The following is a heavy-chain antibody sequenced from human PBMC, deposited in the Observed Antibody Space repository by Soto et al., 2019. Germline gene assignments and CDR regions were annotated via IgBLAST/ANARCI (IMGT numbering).Heavy chain of an antibody. CDR1: GFTFSGCA. D-gene: IGHD4-17*01. V-gene: IGHV3-73*01. CDR3: TRGYGDYVRDY. Sequence: EVQLVESGGGLVQPGESLKLSCAVSGFTFSGCAMHWVRQASGKGPEWVGRIRSKANKYATAYAASVKGRFTISRDDSKNTAYLQMNSLKSEVTAVYYCTRGYGDYVRDYWGQGTLVTVSS. CDR2: IRSKANKYAT. J-gene: IGHJ4*02.